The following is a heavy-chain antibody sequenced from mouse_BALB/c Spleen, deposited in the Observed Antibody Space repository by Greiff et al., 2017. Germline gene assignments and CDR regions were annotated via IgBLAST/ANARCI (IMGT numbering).Heavy chain of an antibody. CDR3: ARLGYGNYFYAMDY. V-gene: IGHV5-6*03. J-gene: IGHJ4*01. CDR1: GFTFSSYG. D-gene: IGHD2-10*02. Sequence: EVKLMESGGGLVQPGGSLKLSCAASGFTFSSYGMSWVRQTPDKRLEWVATISSGGSYTYYPDSVKGRFTISRDNAKNTLYLQMSSLKSEDTAMYYCARLGYGNYFYAMDYWGQGTSVTVSS. CDR2: ISSGGSYT.